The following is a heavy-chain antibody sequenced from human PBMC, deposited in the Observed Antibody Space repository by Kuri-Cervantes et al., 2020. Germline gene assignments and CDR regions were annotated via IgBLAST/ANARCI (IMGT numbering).Heavy chain of an antibody. J-gene: IGHJ3*02. CDR3: ARDPWGSLGAFDI. CDR2: IRSGGDGM. D-gene: IGHD3-16*01. V-gene: IGHV3-48*01. CDR1: GLTFTSEP. Sequence: LSLTCVVSGLTFTSEPLNWVRRAPGKGLEWISNIRSGGDGMYYADSVKGRFTISRDNAKNSLYLQMNSLRAEDTAVYYCARDPWGSLGAFDIWGQGTMVTVSS.